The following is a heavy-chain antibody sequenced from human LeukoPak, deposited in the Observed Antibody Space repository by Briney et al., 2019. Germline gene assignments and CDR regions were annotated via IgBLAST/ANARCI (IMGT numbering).Heavy chain of an antibody. CDR3: ARVGNYYDSSGNPYYLDY. CDR1: GFTFSSYW. D-gene: IGHD3-22*01. Sequence: GGSLRLSCAASGFTFSSYWMSWVRQAPGKGLEWVANIKQDGSEKYYVDSVKGRFTISRDNAKNSLYLQMNSLRAEDTAVYYCARVGNYYDSSGNPYYLDYWGQGTLVTVSS. CDR2: IKQDGSEK. J-gene: IGHJ4*02. V-gene: IGHV3-7*01.